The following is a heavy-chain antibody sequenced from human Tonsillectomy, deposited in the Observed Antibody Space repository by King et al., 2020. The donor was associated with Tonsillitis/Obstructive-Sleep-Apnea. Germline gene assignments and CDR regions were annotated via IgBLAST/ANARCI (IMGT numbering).Heavy chain of an antibody. V-gene: IGHV4-61*01. J-gene: IGHJ4*02. CDR3: ARAKAAAGLYYFDY. CDR2: IFYSGST. Sequence: LQLQESGPGLVKPSETLSLTCTVSGGSVSSGSYYWSWIRQPPGKGLEWIGYIFYSGSTIYNPSLKSRVTISVDTSKNQFSLKLSSVTAADTAVYYCARAKAAAGLYYFDYWGQGTLVTVSS. CDR1: GGSVSSGSYY. D-gene: IGHD6-13*01.